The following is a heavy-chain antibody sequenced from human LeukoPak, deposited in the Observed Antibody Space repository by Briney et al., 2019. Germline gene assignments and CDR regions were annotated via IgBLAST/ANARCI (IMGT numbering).Heavy chain of an antibody. CDR2: IKQDGSEK. V-gene: IGHV3-7*03. D-gene: IGHD5-12*01. J-gene: IGHJ4*02. CDR3: ANQLGYSGYDLDY. Sequence: HAGGSLRLSCAASGFTFSSYWMSWVRQAPGKGLEWVANIKQDGSEKYYVDSVKGRFTISRDNAKNSLYLQMNSLRAEDTAVYYCANQLGYSGYDLDYWGQGTLVTVSS. CDR1: GFTFSSYW.